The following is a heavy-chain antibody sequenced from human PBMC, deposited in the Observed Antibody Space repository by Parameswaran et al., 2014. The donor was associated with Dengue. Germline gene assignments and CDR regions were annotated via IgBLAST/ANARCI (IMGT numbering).Heavy chain of an antibody. CDR3: TRLDYYFYYGMDV. CDR2: INGDGSST. V-gene: IGHV3-74*01. Sequence: WIRQPPGKGLVWVSHINGDGSSTTYADSVKGRFTISRDNAKNTVYLQMNSLRAEDTAVYYCTRLDYYFYYGMDVWGQGTTVTVSS. J-gene: IGHJ6*02.